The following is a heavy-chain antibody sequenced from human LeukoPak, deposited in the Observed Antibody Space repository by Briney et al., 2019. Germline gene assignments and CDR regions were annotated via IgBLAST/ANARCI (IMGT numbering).Heavy chain of an antibody. CDR1: GFTLSTYA. V-gene: IGHV3-30-3*01. CDR2: TSYDGTDT. CDR3: ARIRGGPIDY. Sequence: GGSLRLSCAASGFTLSTYAMHWVRQAPGKGLEWVAVTSYDGTDTYYADSVKGRFTISRDTSKNSLYLQMNSLRPEDTAVFYCARIRGGPIDYWGQGTLVTVSS. J-gene: IGHJ4*02. D-gene: IGHD3-16*01.